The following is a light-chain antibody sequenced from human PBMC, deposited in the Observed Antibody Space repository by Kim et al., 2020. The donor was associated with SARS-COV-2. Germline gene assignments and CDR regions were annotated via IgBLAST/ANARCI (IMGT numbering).Light chain of an antibody. CDR1: SSYVGAYNL. Sequence: GQSVTISCAGTSSYVGAYNLVSWYQQHPGRAPKFMIHDVSQRPSGVSNRFSGSKSGNTASLTISGLQAEDEADYYCTSYTRSDTWVFGGGTKVTVL. J-gene: IGLJ3*02. CDR3: TSYTRSDTWV. CDR2: DVS. V-gene: IGLV2-14*03.